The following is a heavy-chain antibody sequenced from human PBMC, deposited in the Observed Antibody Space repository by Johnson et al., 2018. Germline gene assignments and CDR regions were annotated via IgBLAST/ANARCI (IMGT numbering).Heavy chain of an antibody. V-gene: IGHV3-7*01. CDR3: VSVGYDVWGCYPPPDAFDI. CDR1: GFTCSSYW. D-gene: IGHD3-16*02. J-gene: IGHJ3*02. CDR2: IKQDGSEK. Sequence: EVQLVESGGGLVQXGGSLGLSCAASGFTCSSYWMSWVRQAPGKGLEWVANIKQDGSEKYYVDSVKGRFTISRDNAKKSLYLQMNSRRAEDTAVYYCVSVGYDVWGCYPPPDAFDIWGQGTMVTVSS.